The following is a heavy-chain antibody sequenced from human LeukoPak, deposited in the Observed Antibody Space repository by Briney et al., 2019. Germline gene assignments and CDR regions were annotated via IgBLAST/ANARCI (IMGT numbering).Heavy chain of an antibody. V-gene: IGHV3-33*06. CDR3: AKDGAGYYDSSGYYHYYYYMDV. D-gene: IGHD3-22*01. J-gene: IGHJ6*03. CDR2: IWYDGSNK. Sequence: GGSLGLSCAASGFTFSSYGMHWVRQAPGKGLEWVAVIWYDGSNKYYADSVKGRFTISRDNSKNTLYLQMNSLRAEDTAVYYCAKDGAGYYDSSGYYHYYYYMDVWGKGTTVTVSS. CDR1: GFTFSSYG.